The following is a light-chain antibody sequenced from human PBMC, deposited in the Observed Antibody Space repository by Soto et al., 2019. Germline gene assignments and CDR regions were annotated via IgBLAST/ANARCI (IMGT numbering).Light chain of an antibody. CDR1: SSDVGGYNY. J-gene: IGLJ1*01. Sequence: QSALTQPASVSGSPGQSITISCTGTSSDVGGYNYVSWYQQHPGKAPKLMIYDVSKRPSGVPDRFSGSKSGNTASLTISGLQAEDEADYYCCSYAGSYTLYVFGTGTKLTVL. CDR2: DVS. V-gene: IGLV2-11*01. CDR3: CSYAGSYTLYV.